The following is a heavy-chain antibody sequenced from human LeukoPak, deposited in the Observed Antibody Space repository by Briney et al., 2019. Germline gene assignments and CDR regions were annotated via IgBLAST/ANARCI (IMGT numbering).Heavy chain of an antibody. V-gene: IGHV4-31*03. Sequence: PSETLSLTCTVSGGSISSGGYYWSWIRQHPGKGLEWIGEINHSGSTNYNPSLKSRVTISVDTSKNQFSLKLSSVTAADTAVYYCAMGYSSGWYPAFWGQGTLVTVSS. J-gene: IGHJ4*02. CDR3: AMGYSSGWYPAF. CDR2: INHSGST. CDR1: GGSISSGGYY. D-gene: IGHD6-19*01.